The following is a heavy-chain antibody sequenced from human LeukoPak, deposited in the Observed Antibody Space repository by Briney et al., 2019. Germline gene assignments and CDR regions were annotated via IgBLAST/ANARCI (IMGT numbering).Heavy chain of an antibody. CDR2: IKGDGSHT. Sequence: GGSLRLSCAASGFTFSNYWMHWVRLAPGKGLVWVSRIKGDGSHTIYADSVKGRFAISRDNSKTTLYLQMNSLRGEDTAVYFCAKDHTPFGSGSYSTRYYGMDVWGQGTTVIVSS. V-gene: IGHV3-74*01. D-gene: IGHD3-10*01. J-gene: IGHJ6*02. CDR3: AKDHTPFGSGSYSTRYYGMDV. CDR1: GFTFSNYW.